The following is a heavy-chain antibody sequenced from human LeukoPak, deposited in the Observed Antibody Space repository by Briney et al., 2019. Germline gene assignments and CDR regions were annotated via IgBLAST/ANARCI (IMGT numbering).Heavy chain of an antibody. V-gene: IGHV3-23*01. J-gene: IGHJ6*03. CDR2: ISGGGGST. CDR3: ARSYSFHYMDV. CDR1: GFTFSSYA. Sequence: TGGSLRLSCAASGFTFSSYAMSWVRQVPGKGLEWVSTISGGGGSTYSADSVKGRFIISRDNSKNTLYLQLNSLRAEDTAVYYCARSYSFHYMDVWGKGTTVSVSS. D-gene: IGHD6-13*01.